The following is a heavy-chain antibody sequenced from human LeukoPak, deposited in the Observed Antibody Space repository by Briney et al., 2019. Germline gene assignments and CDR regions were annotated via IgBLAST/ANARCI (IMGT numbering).Heavy chain of an antibody. CDR3: AKHNGGGIVSYVAPGPPDYFDH. J-gene: IGHJ4*02. V-gene: IGHV4-39*01. CDR1: GDITHY. CDR2: IYFSGSV. D-gene: IGHD1-26*01. Sequence: SETLSLTCSVSGDITHYWGWIRQPPGKGLECIGSIYFSGSVYYNPSLRSRVTIFLDTSTKQLSLKLTSVTAADTAIYYCAKHNGGGIVSYVAPGPPDYFDHWGQGALVTVSS.